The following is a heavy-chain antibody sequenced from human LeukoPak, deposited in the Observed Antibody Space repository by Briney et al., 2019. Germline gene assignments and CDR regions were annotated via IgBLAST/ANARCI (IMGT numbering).Heavy chain of an antibody. J-gene: IGHJ3*02. Sequence: ASVKVSCKASGYTFTGYYMHWVRQAPGQGLEWMGWINPNSGGTNYAQKFQGRVTMTRDTSISTAYMELSRLRSDDTAVYYCAREGPQLAGGNDAFDIWGQGTMVTVSS. CDR3: AREGPQLAGGNDAFDI. CDR2: INPNSGGT. V-gene: IGHV1-2*02. D-gene: IGHD6-6*01. CDR1: GYTFTGYY.